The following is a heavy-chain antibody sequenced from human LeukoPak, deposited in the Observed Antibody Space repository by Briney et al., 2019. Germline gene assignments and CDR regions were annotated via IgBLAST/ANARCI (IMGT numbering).Heavy chain of an antibody. Sequence: ASVKVSCKASGYTFTGYYMHWVRQAPGQGLEWMGWINPNSGGTNYAQKFQGRVTMTRDTSISTAYMELSRLRSDDTAVYYCARDDYMTTVTKGYFDYWGQGTLVTVSS. J-gene: IGHJ4*02. CDR2: INPNSGGT. CDR1: GYTFTGYY. D-gene: IGHD4-17*01. CDR3: ARDDYMTTVTKGYFDY. V-gene: IGHV1-2*02.